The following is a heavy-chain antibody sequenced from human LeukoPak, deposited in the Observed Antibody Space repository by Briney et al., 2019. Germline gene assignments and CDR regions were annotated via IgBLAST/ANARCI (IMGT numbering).Heavy chain of an antibody. J-gene: IGHJ4*02. CDR3: AKGKDDY. V-gene: IGHV3-23*01. Sequence: PGGSLRPSCAASGFTFSTYAMSWVRQAPGKGLEWVSAISGSGDSTYYADSVKGRFTISRDNSKNTIYLEMNSLRAEDTAVYYCAKGKDDYWGQGTLVTVSS. CDR2: ISGSGDST. CDR1: GFTFSTYA.